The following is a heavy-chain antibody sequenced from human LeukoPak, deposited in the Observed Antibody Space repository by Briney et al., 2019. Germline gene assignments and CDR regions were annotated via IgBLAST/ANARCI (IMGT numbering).Heavy chain of an antibody. CDR1: GFTFDDYG. V-gene: IGHV3-20*04. CDR2: INWNGGST. Sequence: GGSLRLSCAAPGFTFDDYGMSWVRQAPGKGLEWVSGINWNGGSTGYADSVQGRFTISRDNAKNSLYLQMKSLRAEDTALYYCARTYSSGWYNWFDPWGQGTLVTVSS. D-gene: IGHD6-19*01. J-gene: IGHJ5*02. CDR3: ARTYSSGWYNWFDP.